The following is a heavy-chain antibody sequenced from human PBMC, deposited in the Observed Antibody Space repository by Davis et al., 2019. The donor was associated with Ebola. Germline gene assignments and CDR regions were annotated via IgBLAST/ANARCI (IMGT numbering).Heavy chain of an antibody. CDR3: AREGKYRDESRTFDY. Sequence: GGSLRLSCAASGFNVGSNYMSWVRQAPGKGLEWVAVIWYDGSNKYYADSVKGRFTISRDNSKNTLYLQMNSLRADDTAVYYCAREGKYRDESRTFDYWGQGTLVPVSS. CDR2: IWYDGSNK. CDR1: GFNVGSNY. D-gene: IGHD2-2*01. J-gene: IGHJ4*02. V-gene: IGHV3-33*08.